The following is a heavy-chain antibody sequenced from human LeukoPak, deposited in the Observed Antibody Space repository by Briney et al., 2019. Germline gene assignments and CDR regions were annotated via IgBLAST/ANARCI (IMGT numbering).Heavy chain of an antibody. J-gene: IGHJ4*02. V-gene: IGHV4-39*01. Sequence: TSETLSLTCTVSGGSISSSRYYWGWIRQPPGKGLEWIGSIYYSGSTYYNPSLKSRVTISVDTSKNQFSLKLSSVTAADTAVYYCASPAPRDYWGQGTLVTVSS. CDR3: ASPAPRDY. CDR1: GGSISSSRYY. CDR2: IYYSGST.